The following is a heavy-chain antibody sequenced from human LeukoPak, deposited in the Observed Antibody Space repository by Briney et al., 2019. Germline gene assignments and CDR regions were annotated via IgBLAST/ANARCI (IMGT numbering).Heavy chain of an antibody. CDR3: AKDHGVAVAGMYY. V-gene: IGHV3-23*01. CDR2: ISGSGDNT. Sequence: GGSLSLSCAASGFSFSSFTMNWVRLAPGKGLEWLSSISGSGDNTYYTDSVKGRFIISRDNSGKTVYLQMSSLRAEDTAVYYCAKDHGVAVAGMYYWGQGTRVTVSS. D-gene: IGHD6-19*01. CDR1: GFSFSSFT. J-gene: IGHJ4*02.